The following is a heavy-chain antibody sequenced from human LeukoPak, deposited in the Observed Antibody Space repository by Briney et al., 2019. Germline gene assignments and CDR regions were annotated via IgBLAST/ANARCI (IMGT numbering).Heavy chain of an antibody. J-gene: IGHJ3*02. D-gene: IGHD6-19*01. CDR1: GFTFSNYA. CDR3: AKDRSSGWPSYDAFDI. Sequence: PGRSLRLSCAASGFTFSNYAMHWVRQAPGKGLEWVAVISYDGSNKYYADSVKGRFTISRDNSKNTLYLQMNSLRAEDTAVYYCAKDRSSGWPSYDAFDIWGQGTMVTVSS. V-gene: IGHV3-30-3*01. CDR2: ISYDGSNK.